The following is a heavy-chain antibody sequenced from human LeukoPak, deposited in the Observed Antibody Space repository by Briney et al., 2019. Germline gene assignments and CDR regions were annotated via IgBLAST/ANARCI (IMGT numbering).Heavy chain of an antibody. CDR3: AREVDYYDNSGYSHDAFDI. Sequence: ASVKVSCKASGYTFTSYYMHWVRQAPGQGLEWMGIINPSGGSTSYAQKFQGRVTMTRDMSTSTVYMELSSLRSEDTAVYYCAREVDYYDNSGYSHDAFDIWGQGTMVTVSS. CDR2: INPSGGST. V-gene: IGHV1-46*01. CDR1: GYTFTSYY. D-gene: IGHD3-22*01. J-gene: IGHJ3*02.